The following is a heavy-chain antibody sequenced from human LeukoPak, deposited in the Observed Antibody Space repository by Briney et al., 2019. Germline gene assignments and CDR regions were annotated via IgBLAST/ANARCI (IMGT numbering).Heavy chain of an antibody. Sequence: PGGSLRLSCAASGFTFSSYAMSWVRQAPGEGLEWVSAISGSGGSTYYADSVKGRFTISRDNSKNTLYLQMNSLRAEDTAVYYCAKGLLGYCSSTSCPPGFDPWGQGTLVTVSS. J-gene: IGHJ5*02. D-gene: IGHD2-2*01. V-gene: IGHV3-23*01. CDR1: GFTFSSYA. CDR2: ISGSGGST. CDR3: AKGLLGYCSSTSCPPGFDP.